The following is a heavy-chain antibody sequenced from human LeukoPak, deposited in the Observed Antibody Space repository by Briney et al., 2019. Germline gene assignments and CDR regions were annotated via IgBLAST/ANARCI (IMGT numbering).Heavy chain of an antibody. V-gene: IGHV1-69*04. Sequence: AASVKVSCKASGDTFISHAITWVRQAPGQGLEWMGRIIPIIGTGNYAQKFQGRVTITADKSTNTVYMELTSVTSEDTAVYYCARGHDSSGHRAAFWGQGTRVTVSS. CDR2: IIPIIGTG. D-gene: IGHD3-22*01. CDR3: ARGHDSSGHRAAF. J-gene: IGHJ4*02. CDR1: GDTFISHA.